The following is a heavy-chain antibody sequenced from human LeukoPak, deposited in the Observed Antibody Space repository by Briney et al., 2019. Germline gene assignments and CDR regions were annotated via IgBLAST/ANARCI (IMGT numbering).Heavy chain of an antibody. D-gene: IGHD3-22*01. CDR2: ISSSGSTI. J-gene: IGHJ4*02. CDR3: ARGAFYSDSSGYLDC. Sequence: PGGSLRLSCAASGFTFSSYEMNWVRQAPGKGLEWVSYISSSGSTIYYADSVKGRFTISRDNSKNTLYLQMNSLRAEDTAVYYCARGAFYSDSSGYLDCWGQGTLVTVSS. CDR1: GFTFSSYE. V-gene: IGHV3-48*03.